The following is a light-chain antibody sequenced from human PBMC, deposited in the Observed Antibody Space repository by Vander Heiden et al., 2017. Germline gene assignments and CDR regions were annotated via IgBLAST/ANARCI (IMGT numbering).Light chain of an antibody. CDR3: RQALQTPPYT. CDR2: FCS. Sequence: DIMMTQSPHSLPVTPGERASINCRSSQSLLHSTEYKYLVACLQKQREYPPHLLFFCSSRASWGAHRCISSGSCTNVSPQTISGVEDEVVVYYCRQALQTPPYTFGQGTKLEIK. V-gene: IGKV2-28*01. J-gene: IGKJ2*01. CDR1: QSLLHSTEYKY.